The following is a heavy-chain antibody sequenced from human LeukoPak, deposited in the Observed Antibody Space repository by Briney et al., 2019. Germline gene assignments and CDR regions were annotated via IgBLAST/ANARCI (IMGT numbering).Heavy chain of an antibody. Sequence: SETLSLTCTVSGGSISSSSYYWGWIRQPPGTGLEWIGSIYYSGSTYYNPSLKSRVTISVDTSKNQFSLKLSSVTAADTAVYYCARHQWIQLWLPKYYFDYWGQGTLVTVSS. D-gene: IGHD5-18*01. CDR1: GGSISSSSYY. J-gene: IGHJ4*02. CDR2: IYYSGST. V-gene: IGHV4-39*01. CDR3: ARHQWIQLWLPKYYFDY.